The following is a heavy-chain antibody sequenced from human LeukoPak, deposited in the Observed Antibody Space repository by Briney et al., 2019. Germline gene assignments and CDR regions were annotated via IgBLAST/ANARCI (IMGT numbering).Heavy chain of an antibody. V-gene: IGHV3-30*02. J-gene: IGHJ4*02. D-gene: IGHD3-3*01. CDR3: AKDGNYDFWSGYPAPSDY. CDR1: GFTFSSYG. CDR2: IRYDGSNK. Sequence: GGSLRLSCAASGFTFSSYGMHWVRQAPGKGLEWVAFIRYDGSNKYCADSVKGRFTISRDNSKNTLYLQMNSLRAEDTAVYYCAKDGNYDFWSGYPAPSDYWGQGTLVTVSS.